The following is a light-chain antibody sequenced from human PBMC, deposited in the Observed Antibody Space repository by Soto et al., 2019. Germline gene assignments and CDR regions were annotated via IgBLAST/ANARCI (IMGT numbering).Light chain of an antibody. Sequence: QSALTQPASVSGSPGQSITISCTGTSSDVGGYNYVSWYQQHPGKAPKLMMYEVSNRPSGVSNRFSGSKSGNTASLTISGLQAEDEADYYCSSYTSSSTLGVVCGGGTKLTVL. CDR3: SSYTSSSTLGVV. V-gene: IGLV2-14*01. CDR1: SSDVGGYNY. CDR2: EVS. J-gene: IGLJ2*01.